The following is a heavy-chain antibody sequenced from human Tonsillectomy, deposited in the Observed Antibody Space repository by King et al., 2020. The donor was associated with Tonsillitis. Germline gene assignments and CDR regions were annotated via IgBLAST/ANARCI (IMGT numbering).Heavy chain of an antibody. D-gene: IGHD3-22*01. Sequence: QLVQSGAEVRKPGESLKISCKSSGYSFSNYWIAWVRQMPGKGLEWMGIIYLGDSDTRYSPSFQGQVTNSADKSISTAYLQWSSLKASDTAMYFCARHGDSSGYYLWGQGTLVTVSS. CDR1: GYSFSNYW. CDR3: ARHGDSSGYYL. J-gene: IGHJ1*01. CDR2: IYLGDSDT. V-gene: IGHV5-51*01.